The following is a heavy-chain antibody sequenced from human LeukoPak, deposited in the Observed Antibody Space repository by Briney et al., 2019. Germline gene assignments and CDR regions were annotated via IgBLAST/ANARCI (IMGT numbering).Heavy chain of an antibody. CDR2: MNPNSGNT. J-gene: IGHJ4*02. Sequence: ASVKVSCKASGYTFTSYDINWVRQATGQGLEWMGWMNPNSGNTGYAQKFQGRVTMTRNTSISTAYMELSSLRSEDTAVYYCARVWRVRGVITAVFDSWGQGTLVTVSS. CDR3: ARVWRVRGVITAVFDS. D-gene: IGHD3-10*01. CDR1: GYTFTSYD. V-gene: IGHV1-8*01.